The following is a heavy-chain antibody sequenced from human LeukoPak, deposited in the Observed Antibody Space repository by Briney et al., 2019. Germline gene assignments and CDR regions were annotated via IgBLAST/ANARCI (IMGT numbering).Heavy chain of an antibody. D-gene: IGHD3-16*01. CDR3: AKDLFGGPARAYFDY. V-gene: IGHV3-23*01. Sequence: PGGSLRLSCAASGFAFSIYPMTWVRQAPGKGLEWVSSISGSGAYAYYANSVKGRFIASRDNSKNTLFLQMNSLRAEDTAVYYCAKDLFGGPARAYFDYWGWGTLVTVSS. CDR1: GFAFSIYP. CDR2: ISGSGAYA. J-gene: IGHJ4*02.